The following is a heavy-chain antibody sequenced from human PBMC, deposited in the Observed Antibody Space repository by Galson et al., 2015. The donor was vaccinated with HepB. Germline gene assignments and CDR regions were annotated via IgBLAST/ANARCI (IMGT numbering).Heavy chain of an antibody. D-gene: IGHD5-18*01. CDR1: GYTFTSYA. CDR2: INTNTGNP. V-gene: IGHV7-4-1*02. Sequence: SVKVSCKAPGYTFTSYAMNWVRQAPGQGLEWMGWINTNTGNPTYAQGFTGRFVFSLDTSVSTAYLQISSLKAEDTAVYYCATLLDPQYSYGPAPGSDYWGQGTLVTVSS. J-gene: IGHJ4*02. CDR3: ATLLDPQYSYGPAPGSDY.